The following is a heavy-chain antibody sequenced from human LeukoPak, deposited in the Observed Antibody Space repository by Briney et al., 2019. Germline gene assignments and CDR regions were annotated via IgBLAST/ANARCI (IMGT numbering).Heavy chain of an antibody. V-gene: IGHV3-7*01. CDR2: IKQDGSEK. D-gene: IGHD3-22*01. J-gene: IGHJ2*01. Sequence: GGSLRLSCGGSGFTFGGYWMTWVRQVPGKGLEWVANIKQDGSEKYYVDSVKGRFTIFRDNARNSLYLQMNSLRAEDTAVYYCASMGRGYNSRWYFDLWGRGTLVTVSS. CDR1: GFTFGGYW. CDR3: ASMGRGYNSRWYFDL.